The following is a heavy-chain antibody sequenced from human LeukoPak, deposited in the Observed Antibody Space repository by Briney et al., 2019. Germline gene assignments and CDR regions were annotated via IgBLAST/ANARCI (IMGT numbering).Heavy chain of an antibody. D-gene: IGHD5-12*01. V-gene: IGHV3-30*02. J-gene: IGHJ6*03. CDR1: GFTFSSYG. CDR3: AKDGPYSGCDWGSYMDV. CDR2: IRYDGSNK. Sequence: GGSLRLSCAASGFTFSSYGMHWVRQAPGKGLEWVAFIRYDGSNKYYADSVKGRFTISRDNSKNTLYLQMNSLRAEDTAVYYCAKDGPYSGCDWGSYMDVWGKGTTVTISS.